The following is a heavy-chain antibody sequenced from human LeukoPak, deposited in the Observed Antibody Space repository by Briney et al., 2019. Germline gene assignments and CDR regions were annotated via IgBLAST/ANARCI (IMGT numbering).Heavy chain of an antibody. D-gene: IGHD3-10*01. CDR1: GLSVSSNY. J-gene: IGHJ4*02. CDR3: ARASLYGSGSYYSDY. V-gene: IGHV3-66*01. Sequence: GGSLRLSCAGTGLSVSSNYFNWVRQAPGKGLEWVSVIYSDGRTFYADSVKARFTISRDNSKNTLYLQMNSLRAEDTAVYYCARASLYGSGSYYSDYWGQGTLVTVSS. CDR2: IYSDGRT.